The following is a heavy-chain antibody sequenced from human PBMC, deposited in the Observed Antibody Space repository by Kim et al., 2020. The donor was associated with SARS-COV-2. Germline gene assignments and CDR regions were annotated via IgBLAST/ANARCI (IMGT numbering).Heavy chain of an antibody. CDR1: GFTFSSYA. J-gene: IGHJ6*02. CDR2: ISYDGSNK. V-gene: IGHV3-30*04. Sequence: GGSLRLFCAASGFTFSSYAMHWVRQAPGKGLEWVAVISYDGSNKYYADSVKGRFTISRDNSKNTLYLQMNSLRAEDTAVYYCARDGMSGYDYSDNYYYYYGMDVWGQGTTVTVSS. D-gene: IGHD5-12*01. CDR3: ARDGMSGYDYSDNYYYYYGMDV.